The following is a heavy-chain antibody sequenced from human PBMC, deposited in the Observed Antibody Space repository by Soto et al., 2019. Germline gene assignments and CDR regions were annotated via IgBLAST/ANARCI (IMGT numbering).Heavy chain of an antibody. CDR2: INPSGGST. CDR1: GYTFTSYY. CDR3: ARVGSSGYYYYYGMDV. J-gene: IGHJ6*01. Sequence: ASVKVSCKASGYTFTSYYMHWVRQVPGQGLECMGIINPSGGSTSYAQKFHGRVTMTRDTSTSTVYMELSSLRSEDTAVYYCARVGSSGYYYYYGMDVGGKGTTVTVSS. V-gene: IGHV1-46*01. D-gene: IGHD6-13*01.